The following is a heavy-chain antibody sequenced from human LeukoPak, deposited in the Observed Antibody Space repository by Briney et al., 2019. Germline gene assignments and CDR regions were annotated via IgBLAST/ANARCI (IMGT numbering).Heavy chain of an antibody. Sequence: GGSLRLSCAASGFTFRNNAMSWVRQAPGQGLEWVSSINAIGSSTWYADSVKGRFTIYRDNSKNTLSLQMNSLRAEDTALYYCATHYGDYVNWFDPWGQGTLVTVSS. J-gene: IGHJ5*02. CDR1: GFTFRNNA. CDR3: ATHYGDYVNWFDP. V-gene: IGHV3-23*01. D-gene: IGHD4-17*01. CDR2: INAIGSST.